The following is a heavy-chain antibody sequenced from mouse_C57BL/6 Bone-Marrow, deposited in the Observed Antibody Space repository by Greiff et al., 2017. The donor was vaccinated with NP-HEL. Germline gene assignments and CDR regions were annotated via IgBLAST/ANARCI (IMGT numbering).Heavy chain of an antibody. CDR2: IRLKSDNYAT. V-gene: IGHV6-3*01. CDR1: GFTFSNYW. D-gene: IGHD4-1*01. CDR3: KTGTVFDY. J-gene: IGHJ2*01. Sequence: EVQLVESGGGLVQPGGSMKLSCVASGFTFSNYWMNWVRQSPEKGLEWVAQIRLKSDNYATHYAESVKGRFTISRDDSKSSVYLQMNNLRAEDTGIYYCKTGTVFDYWGQGTTLTVSS.